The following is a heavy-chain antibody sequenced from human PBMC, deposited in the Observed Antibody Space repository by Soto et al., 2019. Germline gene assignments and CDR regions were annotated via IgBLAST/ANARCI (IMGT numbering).Heavy chain of an antibody. J-gene: IGHJ4*02. Sequence: GGSLRLSCAASGFTFSSCAMGWVRQAPGKGPEWISYIGPSHNDIGYAASVKGRFTISRDNAKDSLYLQVNSLRADDTAIYYCARVPSSGWPCSFDYWGLVILVTISS. CDR3: ARVPSSGWPCSFDY. D-gene: IGHD6-19*01. CDR2: IGPSHNDI. V-gene: IGHV3-21*05. CDR1: GFTFSSCA.